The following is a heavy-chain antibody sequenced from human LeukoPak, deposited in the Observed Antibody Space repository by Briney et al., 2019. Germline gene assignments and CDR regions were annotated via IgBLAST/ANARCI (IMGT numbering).Heavy chain of an antibody. Sequence: GASVKVSCKASGYTFTSYDINWVRQATGQGLEWMGWMNPNSDNTGYAQKFQGRVTITRNTSISTAYMELSRLRSEDTAVYYCARGPPDTAMVGDYFDYWGQGTLVTVSS. CDR2: MNPNSDNT. CDR1: GYTFTSYD. D-gene: IGHD5-18*01. J-gene: IGHJ4*02. CDR3: ARGPPDTAMVGDYFDY. V-gene: IGHV1-8*03.